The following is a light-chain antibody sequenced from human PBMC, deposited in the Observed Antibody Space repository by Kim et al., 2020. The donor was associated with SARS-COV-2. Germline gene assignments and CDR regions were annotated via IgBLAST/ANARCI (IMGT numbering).Light chain of an antibody. Sequence: GQSITTSCTGTSSDVGAYDYVSWYQQHPGKAPKLMIYDVRRRPSGVSNRFSGSKSGNTASLTISGLQAEDEADYYCSSYTSSSPYVFGTGTKVTVL. CDR1: SSDVGAYDY. CDR2: DVR. CDR3: SSYTSSSPYV. J-gene: IGLJ1*01. V-gene: IGLV2-14*03.